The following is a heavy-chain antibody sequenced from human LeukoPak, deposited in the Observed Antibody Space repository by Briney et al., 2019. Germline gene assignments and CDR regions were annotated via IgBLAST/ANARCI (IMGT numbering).Heavy chain of an antibody. CDR2: IYNSGST. J-gene: IGHJ4*02. CDR3: ARTIVVVPAATTYFDY. Sequence: SETLSLTCTVSGGSISSYFWSWMRQPPGKGLEWIGFIYNSGSTDYNPSLKSRVTISVDTSKNQFSLKLSSVTAADTAVYYCARTIVVVPAATTYFDYWGQGTLVTVSS. CDR1: GGSISSYF. V-gene: IGHV4-59*08. D-gene: IGHD2-2*01.